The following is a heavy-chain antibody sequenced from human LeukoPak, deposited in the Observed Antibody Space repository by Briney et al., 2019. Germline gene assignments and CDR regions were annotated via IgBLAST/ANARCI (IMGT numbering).Heavy chain of an antibody. Sequence: GGSLRLSCAASGFTFSDYYMTWIRQAPGKGLEWVAYMAHSGSSIYYADSVKGRFTISRDNVKKSLYLQMDSLRADDTAVYYCARHVGTGVTAAIDPWGQGSLVTVSS. D-gene: IGHD3-10*01. V-gene: IGHV3-11*04. CDR3: ARHVGTGVTAAIDP. CDR1: GFTFSDYY. J-gene: IGHJ5*02. CDR2: MAHSGSSI.